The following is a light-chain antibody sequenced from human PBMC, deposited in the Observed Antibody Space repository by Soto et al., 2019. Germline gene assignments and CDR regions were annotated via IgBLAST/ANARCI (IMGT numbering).Light chain of an antibody. Sequence: EIVLTQSPGTLSLSPGERATLSCRASQSVSSNYLAWYQQKPGQAPRLLIYGASSRATGIPDRFSGRGSGKYFPHTISRLEPEDLAVYYCQQYGSSPRTFGQGTKVQIK. CDR1: QSVSSNY. CDR3: QQYGSSPRT. V-gene: IGKV3-20*01. J-gene: IGKJ1*01. CDR2: GAS.